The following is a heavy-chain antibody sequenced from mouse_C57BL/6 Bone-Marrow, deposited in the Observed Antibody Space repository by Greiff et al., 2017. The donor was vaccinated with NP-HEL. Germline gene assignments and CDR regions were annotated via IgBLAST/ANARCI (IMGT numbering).Heavy chain of an antibody. D-gene: IGHD3-1*01. CDR2: IYPGDGDT. Sequence: VQVVESGPELVKPGASVKISCKASGYAFSSSWMNWVKQRPGKGLEWIGRIYPGDGDTNYTGKFKGKATLTADKSSSTAYMQLSSLTSEDSAVYFCARAGTAQATRFAYWGQGTLVTVSA. CDR1: GYAFSSSW. J-gene: IGHJ3*01. CDR3: ARAGTAQATRFAY. V-gene: IGHV1-82*01.